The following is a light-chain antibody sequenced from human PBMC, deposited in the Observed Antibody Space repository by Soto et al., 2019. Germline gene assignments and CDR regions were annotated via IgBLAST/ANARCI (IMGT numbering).Light chain of an antibody. V-gene: IGKV3-11*01. J-gene: IGKJ4*01. CDR1: QSVSSY. CDR2: DAS. Sequence: EIVLTQSPATLSLSPGERATLSCRASQSVSSYLTWYQQKPGQAPRLLIYDASNRATGIPARFSGSGSGTDFTVTISSREPEDFAVYYCQQRSNWPPGLTFGGGTKVEIK. CDR3: QQRSNWPPGLT.